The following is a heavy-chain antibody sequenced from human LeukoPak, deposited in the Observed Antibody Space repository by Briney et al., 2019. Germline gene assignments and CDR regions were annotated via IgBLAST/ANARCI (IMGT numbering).Heavy chain of an antibody. D-gene: IGHD6-13*01. CDR2: ISAYNDNT. Sequence: EASVTVSRKASVYTFTSYGISWVRQAPGQGLEWVGWISAYNDNTNYAQKLQGRVTMTTDTSTSTAYMELRSLRSDDTAVYYCARMEASYSSSWYGYYYYYGMDVWGQGTTVTVSS. CDR3: ARMEASYSSSWYGYYYYYGMDV. CDR1: VYTFTSYG. J-gene: IGHJ6*02. V-gene: IGHV1-18*01.